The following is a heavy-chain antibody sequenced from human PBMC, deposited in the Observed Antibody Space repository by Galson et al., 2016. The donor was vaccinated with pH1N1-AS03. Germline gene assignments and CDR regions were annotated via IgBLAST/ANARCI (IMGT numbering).Heavy chain of an antibody. J-gene: IGHJ4*02. V-gene: IGHV3-64*01. CDR3: TALDF. CDR2: ISSSGGST. Sequence: CAASGFTFSRNAMYWVRQAPGKGLEFVSAISSSGGSTYYANSVKDRFIISRDNAQNSLYLQMNSLRSEDTALYYCTALDFWGQGTLVTVAS. CDR1: GFTFSRNA.